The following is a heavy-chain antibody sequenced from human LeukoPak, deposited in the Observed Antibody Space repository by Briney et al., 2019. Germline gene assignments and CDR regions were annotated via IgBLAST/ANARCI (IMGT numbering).Heavy chain of an antibody. Sequence: ASVKDSCKASGYTFTGYYMHWVRQAPGQGLEWMGRINPNSGGTNYAQKFQGRVTMTRDTSISTVYMELSRLRSDDTAVYYCARGSYSYGAGLYYFDYWGQGTLVTVSS. CDR1: GYTFTGYY. CDR2: INPNSGGT. J-gene: IGHJ4*02. D-gene: IGHD5-18*01. V-gene: IGHV1-2*06. CDR3: ARGSYSYGAGLYYFDY.